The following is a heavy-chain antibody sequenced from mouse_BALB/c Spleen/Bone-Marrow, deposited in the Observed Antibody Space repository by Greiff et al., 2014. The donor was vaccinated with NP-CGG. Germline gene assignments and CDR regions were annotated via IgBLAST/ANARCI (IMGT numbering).Heavy chain of an antibody. Sequence: VQLQQSGAELAKPGASVKMSCKASGYTFTSYWMHWVKQRPGQGLEWIGYINPSTGYTEYNQKFRDKATLTADKSSSIAYMQLSSLTSEDSAVDYCARGYYGSSLVYWGQGTLVTVSA. CDR1: GYTFTSYW. V-gene: IGHV1-7*01. CDR3: ARGYYGSSLVY. J-gene: IGHJ3*01. D-gene: IGHD1-1*01. CDR2: INPSTGYT.